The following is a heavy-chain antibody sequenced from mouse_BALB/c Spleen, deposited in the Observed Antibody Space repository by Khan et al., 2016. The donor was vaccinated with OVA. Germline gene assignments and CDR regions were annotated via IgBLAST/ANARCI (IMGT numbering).Heavy chain of an antibody. J-gene: IGHJ4*01. CDR3: AREGAAFYRNGGGAMDS. D-gene: IGHD2-5*01. V-gene: IGHV9-4*02. CDR1: GYTFTTAG. CDR2: INTHSGVP. Sequence: QIQLVQSGPELKKPGETVRISCKASGYTFTTAGMQWVQKMPGKGLKWIGWINTHSGVPKYAEDFKGRFVFSLETSASTAYLQITNLKNEDTAKYFFAREGAAFYRNGGGAMDSWGQGTSVTVSS.